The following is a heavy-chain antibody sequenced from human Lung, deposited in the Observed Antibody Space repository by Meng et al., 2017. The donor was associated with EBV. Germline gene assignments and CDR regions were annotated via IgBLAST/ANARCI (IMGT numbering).Heavy chain of an antibody. CDR1: GESVSSTNW. V-gene: IGHV4-4*02. D-gene: IGHD4-23*01. CDR2: IYHSGST. CDR3: AFGSYGGNSPLDY. J-gene: IGHJ4*02. Sequence: QVQLEESGPRLGNAAGTLSLICAVAGESVSSTNWWSWVRRPPGKGLEWIGEIYHSGSTNYNPSLKSRVTMSVDKSKNQFSLNLSSVTAADTAVYYCAFGSYGGNSPLDYWGQGTLVTVSS.